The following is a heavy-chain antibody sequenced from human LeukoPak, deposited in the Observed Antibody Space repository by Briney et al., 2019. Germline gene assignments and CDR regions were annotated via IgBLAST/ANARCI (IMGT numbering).Heavy chain of an antibody. CDR1: GFTVSSNY. D-gene: IGHD1-26*01. Sequence: GGSLRLSCAASGFTVSSNYMSWVRQAPGQGLEWISVIYRGGSTYYADSVKGRFTISRDNSKNTLFLQMNSLRAEDAAVYYCVRDKGESGSYYSWFDPWGQGTLVTVSS. CDR2: IYRGGST. CDR3: VRDKGESGSYYSWFDP. J-gene: IGHJ5*02. V-gene: IGHV3-53*01.